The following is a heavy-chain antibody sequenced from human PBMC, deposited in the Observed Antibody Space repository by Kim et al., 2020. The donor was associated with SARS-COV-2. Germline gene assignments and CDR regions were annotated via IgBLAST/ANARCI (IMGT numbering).Heavy chain of an antibody. CDR2: IYPGDSDT. V-gene: IGHV5-51*01. J-gene: IGHJ3*02. CDR1: GYSFTSYW. Sequence: GESLKISCKGSGYSFTSYWIGWVRQMPGKGLEWMGIIYPGDSDTRYSPSFQGQVTISADKSISTAYLQWSSLKASDTAMYYCARASPIVVVPAATPLRFLEWHIHRNDAFDIWGQGTMVTVSS. D-gene: IGHD2-2*02. CDR3: ARASPIVVVPAATPLRFLEWHIHRNDAFDI.